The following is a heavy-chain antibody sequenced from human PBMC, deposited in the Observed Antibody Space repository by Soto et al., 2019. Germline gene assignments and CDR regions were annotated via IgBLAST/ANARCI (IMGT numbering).Heavy chain of an antibody. D-gene: IGHD3-9*01. Sequence: SVKVSCKPSGTTLGSFTFSWVRQAPGQGLEWMGGFVPMFGSASIAQRFQGRVKITADASTGTGYMELSDLRSEDSAIYYCAREDDTTGHYSWFDPWGPGTLVTVSS. J-gene: IGHJ5*02. V-gene: IGHV1-69*13. CDR2: FVPMFGSA. CDR1: GTTLGSFT. CDR3: AREDDTTGHYSWFDP.